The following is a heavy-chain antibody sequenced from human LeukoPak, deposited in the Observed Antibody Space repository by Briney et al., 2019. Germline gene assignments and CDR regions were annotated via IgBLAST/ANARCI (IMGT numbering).Heavy chain of an antibody. Sequence: PGGSLRLSCAASGFTFSNYAMSWVRQAPGMGLEWVSIISTSGGGTYYADSVKGRFTIFRDNSKNTLYLQMNSLRAEDTAVYYCAKGSLGSWYYFDYWGQGTLVTVSS. J-gene: IGHJ4*02. CDR1: GFTFSNYA. D-gene: IGHD6-13*01. CDR3: AKGSLGSWYYFDY. V-gene: IGHV3-23*01. CDR2: ISTSGGGT.